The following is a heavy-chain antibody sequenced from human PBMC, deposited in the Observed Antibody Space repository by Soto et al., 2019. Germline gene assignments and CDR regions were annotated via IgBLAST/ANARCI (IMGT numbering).Heavy chain of an antibody. V-gene: IGHV3-7*01. J-gene: IGHJ4*02. Sequence: PGGSLRLSCAASGFTFSSYRMSWVRQAPGKGLEWVANIKQDGSEKYYVDSVKGRFTISRDNAKNSLYLQMNSLRAEDTAVYYCARHMLRVVIIPGGFDYWGQGTLVTVSS. CDR1: GFTFSSYR. CDR3: ARHMLRVVIIPGGFDY. D-gene: IGHD3-3*01. CDR2: IKQDGSEK.